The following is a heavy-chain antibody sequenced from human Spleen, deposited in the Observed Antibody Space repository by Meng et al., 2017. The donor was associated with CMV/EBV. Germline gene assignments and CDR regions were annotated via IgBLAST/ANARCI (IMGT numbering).Heavy chain of an antibody. V-gene: IGHV3-7*01. CDR3: ARDYGDVVVGPAAYEHFIRMVWTSGAV. CDR2: IKQDGSEK. D-gene: IGHD2-2*01. Sequence: ETLSLTCTVSGGSISSSSYYWGWIRQPPGKGLEWVANIKQDGSEKYYVDSVKGRFTISRDSAKNSLYLQMNSLRAEDTAVYYCARDYGDVVVGPAAYEHFIRMVWTSGAVWGQGTTVTVSS. CDR1: GGSISSSSYY. J-gene: IGHJ6*02.